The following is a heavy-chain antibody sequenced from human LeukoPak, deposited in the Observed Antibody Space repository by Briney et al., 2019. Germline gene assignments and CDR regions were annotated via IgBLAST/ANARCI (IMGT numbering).Heavy chain of an antibody. Sequence: PSETLSLTCTVSGVSISSYYWRWLRQPPGRGLEWVGYIYYSGSTNYNPSLKNRVTMSVDTSKNQFSLKLSSVTAADTAVYYCARLGYCSGGSCYLDWFDPWGQGTLVTGSS. V-gene: IGHV4-59*12. CDR3: ARLGYCSGGSCYLDWFDP. CDR1: GVSISSYY. D-gene: IGHD2-15*01. J-gene: IGHJ5*02. CDR2: IYYSGST.